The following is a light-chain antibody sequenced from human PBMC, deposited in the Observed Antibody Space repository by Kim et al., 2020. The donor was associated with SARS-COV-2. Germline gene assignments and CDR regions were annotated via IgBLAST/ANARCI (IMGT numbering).Light chain of an antibody. CDR3: LLYYGGARHWV. CDR1: TGAVTSGYY. CDR2: STS. J-gene: IGLJ3*02. Sequence: QAVVTQEPSLTVSPGGTVTLTCASSTGAVTSGYYPNWFQQKPGQAPRALIYSTSNKYSWTPARFSGSLLGGKAALTLSGVQPEDEAEYYCLLYYGGARHWVFGGGTKLTVL. V-gene: IGLV7-43*01.